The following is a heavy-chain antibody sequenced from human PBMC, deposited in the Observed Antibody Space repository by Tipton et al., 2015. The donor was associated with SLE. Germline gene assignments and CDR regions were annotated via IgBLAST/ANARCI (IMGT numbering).Heavy chain of an antibody. V-gene: IGHV3-23*01. CDR1: GFTFSSYA. D-gene: IGHD3-3*01. CDR2: ISGSGGST. Sequence: GSLRLSCAASGFTFSSYAMSWVRQAPGKGLEWVSAISGSGGSTYYADSVKGRFTISRDNSKNTLYLQMNSLRAEDMAVYYCAKGLYDFWSGYFDYWGQGTLVTVSS. CDR3: AKGLYDFWSGYFDY. J-gene: IGHJ4*02.